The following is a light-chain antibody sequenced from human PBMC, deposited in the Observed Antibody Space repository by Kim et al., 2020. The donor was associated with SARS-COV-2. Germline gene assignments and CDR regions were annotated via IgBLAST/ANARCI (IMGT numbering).Light chain of an antibody. J-gene: IGKJ2*01. CDR2: AAS. Sequence: DIQMTQSPSSLSASVGDRVTITCRASQSISSYLNWYQQKPGKAPKVLIYAASSLQSGVPSRFSGIGSGTDFTLTISSLQPEDFATYYCQQSYSTLMYAFGQGTKLEI. V-gene: IGKV1-39*01. CDR1: QSISSY. CDR3: QQSYSTLMYA.